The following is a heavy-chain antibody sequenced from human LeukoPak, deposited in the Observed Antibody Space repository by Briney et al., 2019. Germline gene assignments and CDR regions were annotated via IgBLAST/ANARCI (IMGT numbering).Heavy chain of an antibody. CDR1: GGSISSSSYY. CDR2: IYYSGST. D-gene: IGHD4-11*01. V-gene: IGHV4-39*01. J-gene: IGHJ4*02. CDR3: ARPLTTVTPGQWDY. Sequence: PSETLSLTCTVSGGSISSSSYYWGWIRQPPGKGLEWIGSIYYSGSTYYNPSLKSRVTISVDTSKNQFSLKLSSVTAADTAGYYCARPLTTVTPGQWDYWGQGTLVTVSS.